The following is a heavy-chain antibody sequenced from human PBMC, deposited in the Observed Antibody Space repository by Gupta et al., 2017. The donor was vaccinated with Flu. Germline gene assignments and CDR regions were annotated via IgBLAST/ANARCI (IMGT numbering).Heavy chain of an antibody. V-gene: IGHV3-33*01. D-gene: IGHD2-2*01. J-gene: IGHJ3*01. CDR2: IYFDGSND. Sequence: QVQLVESGGGGVQPGRSLRLSCAASGYTYGGKGMPGVRQTPGKGLEWVAIIYFDGSNDYYADSVKGRFTISRDNSKNTLYLQMNSLRAEDTAVYYCARWNLGYCSSTGCHGDALDLWGQGTMVTVSS. CDR3: ARWNLGYCSSTGCHGDALDL. CDR1: GYTYGGKG.